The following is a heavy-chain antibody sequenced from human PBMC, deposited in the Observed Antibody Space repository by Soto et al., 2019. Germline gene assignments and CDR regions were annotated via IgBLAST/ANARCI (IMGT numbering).Heavy chain of an antibody. CDR2: INHSGST. CDR3: ARGYDFWSGYYNGLSFVY. J-gene: IGHJ4*02. Sequence: SETLSLTCAVYGGSFSGYYWSWIRQPPGKGLEWIGEINHSGSTNYNPSLKSRVTISVDTSKNQFSLKLSSVTAADTAVYYCARGYDFWSGYYNGLSFVYWGQGTLVTVSS. CDR1: GGSFSGYY. D-gene: IGHD3-3*01. V-gene: IGHV4-34*01.